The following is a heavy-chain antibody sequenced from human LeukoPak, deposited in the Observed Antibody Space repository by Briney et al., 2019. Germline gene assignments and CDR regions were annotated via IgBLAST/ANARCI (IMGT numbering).Heavy chain of an antibody. CDR2: INHSRST. V-gene: IGHV4-34*01. CDR3: ARARYFDWLLNYYYMDV. Sequence: SETLSLTCAVYGGSFSGYYWSWIRQPPGKGLEWIGEINHSRSTNYNPSLKSRVTISVDTSKNQFSLKLSSVTAADTAVYYCARARYFDWLLNYYYMDVWGKGTTVTVSS. CDR1: GGSFSGYY. D-gene: IGHD3-9*01. J-gene: IGHJ6*03.